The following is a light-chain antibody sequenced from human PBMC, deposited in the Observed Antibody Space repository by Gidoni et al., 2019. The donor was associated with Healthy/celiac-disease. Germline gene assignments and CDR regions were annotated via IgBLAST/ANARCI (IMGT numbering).Light chain of an antibody. V-gene: IGKV1-5*03. CDR1: QSISSW. CDR3: QQYNSPFT. CDR2: KAS. J-gene: IGKJ3*01. Sequence: DIQMTQSPSTLSASVGDRVTITCRASQSISSWLAWYQQKPGKDPKLLIYKASSLESGVPSRFSGSGSGTEFTLTISSLQPDDFATYYCQQYNSPFTFGPGTKVDIK.